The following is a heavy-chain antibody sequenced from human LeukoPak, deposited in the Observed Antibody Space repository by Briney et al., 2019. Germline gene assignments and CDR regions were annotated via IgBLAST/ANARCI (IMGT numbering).Heavy chain of an antibody. D-gene: IGHD6-19*01. CDR1: GESFSDFY. CDR2: INHSGST. J-gene: IGHJ5*02. V-gene: IGHV4-34*01. Sequence: SETLSLTCAVYGESFSDFYWSWIRQPPGKGLEWIGEINHSGSTNYNPSLKTRATISVDASKKQFSLKVTSVTAADTAVYYCARGLRDSSGWWGWFDPWGPGTLVTVSS. CDR3: ARGLRDSSGWWGWFDP.